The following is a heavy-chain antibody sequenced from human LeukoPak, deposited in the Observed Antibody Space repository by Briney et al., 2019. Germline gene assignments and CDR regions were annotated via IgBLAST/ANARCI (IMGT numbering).Heavy chain of an antibody. J-gene: IGHJ5*02. CDR2: IIPIFGTA. Sequence: SVKVSCKASGGTFSSYAISWVRQAPGQGLEWIGGIIPIFGTANYAQKFQGRVTITTDESTSTAYMELSSLRSEDTAVYYCARRNMYSSSSGWFDPWGQGTLVTVSS. D-gene: IGHD6-6*01. CDR1: GGTFSSYA. CDR3: ARRNMYSSSSGWFDP. V-gene: IGHV1-69*05.